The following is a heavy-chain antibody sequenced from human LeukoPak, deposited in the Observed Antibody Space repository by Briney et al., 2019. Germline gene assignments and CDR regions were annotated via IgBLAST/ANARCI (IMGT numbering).Heavy chain of an antibody. CDR2: IIPIFGTA. D-gene: IGHD3-10*01. CDR3: ARDFISIGSGSYPYFDY. CDR1: GGTFSSYA. Sequence: ASVKVSCKASGGTFSSYAISWVRPAPGQGLEWMGGIIPIFGTANYAQKFQGRVTITADESTSTAYMELSSLRSEDTAVYYCARDFISIGSGSYPYFDYWGQGTLVTVSS. J-gene: IGHJ4*02. V-gene: IGHV1-69*13.